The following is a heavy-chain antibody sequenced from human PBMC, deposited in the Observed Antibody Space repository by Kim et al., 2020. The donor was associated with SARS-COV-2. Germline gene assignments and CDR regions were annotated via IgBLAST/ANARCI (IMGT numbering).Heavy chain of an antibody. V-gene: IGHV4-31*03. J-gene: IGHJ6*02. CDR1: GGSISSGGYY. CDR2: IYYSGST. Sequence: SETLSLTCTVSGGSISSGGYYWSWIRQHPGKGLEWIGYIYYSGSTYYNPSLKSRVTISVDTSKNQFSLKLSSVTAADTAVYYCAREGGRDEDYYYGMDVWGQGTTVPVSS. D-gene: IGHD2-15*01. CDR3: AREGGRDEDYYYGMDV.